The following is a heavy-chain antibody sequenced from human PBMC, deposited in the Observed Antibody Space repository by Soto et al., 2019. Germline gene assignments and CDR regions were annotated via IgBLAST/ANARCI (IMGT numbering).Heavy chain of an antibody. Sequence: SETRSLTCAVYGGSFSGYYWGWIRQPPGKGLEWIGEINHSGSTNYNPSLKSRVTISVDTSKNQFSLKLSSVTAADTAVYYCARGIYGMDVWGQGTTVTVSS. CDR3: ARGIYGMDV. CDR2: INHSGST. J-gene: IGHJ6*02. V-gene: IGHV4-34*01. CDR1: GGSFSGYY.